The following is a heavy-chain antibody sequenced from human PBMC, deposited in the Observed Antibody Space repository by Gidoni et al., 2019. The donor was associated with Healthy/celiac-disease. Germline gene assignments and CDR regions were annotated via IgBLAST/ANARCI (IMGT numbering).Heavy chain of an antibody. Sequence: EVQLVASGGGLVKHGGYLRLSCASSGFTFISFSINWVRQAPGKGLEWVSSISSSSSYIYYEDSVKGRFTIYRDKAKNSLYLQMNSMRAEEKAVYYCARDSRSGIAPSTSPDYGMDVWGQGTTVTVSS. J-gene: IGHJ6*02. CDR1: GFTFISFS. CDR3: ARDSRSGIAPSTSPDYGMDV. V-gene: IGHV3-21*01. D-gene: IGHD6-13*01. CDR2: ISSSSSYI.